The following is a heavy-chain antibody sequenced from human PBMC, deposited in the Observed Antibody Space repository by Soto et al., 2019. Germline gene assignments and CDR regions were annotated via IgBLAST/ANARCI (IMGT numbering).Heavy chain of an antibody. J-gene: IGHJ4*02. Sequence: GALRLSCVGSGFTFSSNSMTWVRRAPGKGLEWVSSIGGAGTYMYYADSVRARFTISRDNAKSSLYLQMNSLRAEDTAVYYCARVRDSMCDYWGQGT. V-gene: IGHV3-21*01. CDR1: GFTFSSNS. CDR2: IGGAGTYM. CDR3: ARVRDSMCDY.